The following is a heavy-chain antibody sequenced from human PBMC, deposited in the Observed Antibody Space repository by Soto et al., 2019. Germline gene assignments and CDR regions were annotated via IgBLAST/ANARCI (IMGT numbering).Heavy chain of an antibody. CDR3: ARIAAAGTDTVVLYYGMDV. J-gene: IGHJ6*02. CDR1: GYSFTSYW. Sequence: GESLKISCKGSGYSFTSYWIGWVRQMPGKGLEWMGIIYPGDSDTRYSPSFQGQVTISADKSISTAYLQWSSLKASDTAMYYCARIAAAGTDTVVLYYGMDVWGQGTTVTVS. CDR2: IYPGDSDT. V-gene: IGHV5-51*01. D-gene: IGHD6-13*01.